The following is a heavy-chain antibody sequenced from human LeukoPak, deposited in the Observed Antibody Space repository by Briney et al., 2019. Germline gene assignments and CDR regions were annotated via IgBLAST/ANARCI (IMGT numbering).Heavy chain of an antibody. CDR2: IRTSGET. V-gene: IGHV3-23*01. J-gene: IGHJ5*02. D-gene: IGHD3-3*01. CDR1: RFIFGGYA. CDR3: ATLSYDVWTGVNWFDP. Sequence: PGGSLRLSCVASRFIFGGYAISWVRQAPGKGLEWVSGIRTSGETFYAESVKGRFAISRDIPKNTVYLQMNSLRAEDSAVYYCATLSYDVWTGVNWFDPWGQGTLVTVFS.